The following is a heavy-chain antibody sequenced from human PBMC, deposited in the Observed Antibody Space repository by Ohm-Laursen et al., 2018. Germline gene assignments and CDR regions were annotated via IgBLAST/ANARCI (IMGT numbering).Heavy chain of an antibody. D-gene: IGHD6-19*01. CDR1: GFTFDDYA. V-gene: IGHV3-9*01. J-gene: IGHJ3*02. Sequence: SSLRLSCAASGFTFDDYAMHWVRQAPGKGLEWVSGISWNSGSIGYADSVKGRFTISRDNAKNSLYLQMNSLRAEDTALYYCAKVRAVADAFDIWGQGTMVTVSS. CDR3: AKVRAVADAFDI. CDR2: ISWNSGSI.